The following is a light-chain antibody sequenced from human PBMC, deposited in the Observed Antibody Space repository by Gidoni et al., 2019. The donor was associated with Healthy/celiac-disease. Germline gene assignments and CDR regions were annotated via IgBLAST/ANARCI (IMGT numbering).Light chain of an antibody. CDR2: YDS. J-gene: IGLJ1*01. Sequence: SYVLTQPPSVSGAPGKTARITCGGNNIGSKSVHWYQQKPGQAPVLVIYYDSDRPSGIPERFSGSNSGNTATLTISRVEAGDEADYYCQVWDSSSDHRYVFGTGTKITVL. V-gene: IGLV3-21*04. CDR3: QVWDSSSDHRYV. CDR1: NIGSKS.